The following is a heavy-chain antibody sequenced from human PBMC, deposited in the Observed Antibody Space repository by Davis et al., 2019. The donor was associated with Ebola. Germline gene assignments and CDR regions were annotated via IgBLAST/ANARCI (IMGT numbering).Heavy chain of an antibody. J-gene: IGHJ4*02. V-gene: IGHV1-69*04. D-gene: IGHD2-21*02. Sequence: AASVKVSCKASGYTFTSYAMHWVRQAPGQRLEWMGRIIPILGIANYAQKFQGRVTITADKSTSTAYMELSSLRSEDTAVYYCARDLGVVTVTGDYWGQGTLVTVSS. CDR1: GYTFTSYA. CDR3: ARDLGVVTVTGDY. CDR2: IIPILGIA.